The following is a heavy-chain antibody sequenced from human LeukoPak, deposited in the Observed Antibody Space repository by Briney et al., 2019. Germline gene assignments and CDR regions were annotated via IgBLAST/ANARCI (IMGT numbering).Heavy chain of an antibody. D-gene: IGHD3-22*01. J-gene: IGHJ4*02. CDR1: GGSFSGYY. CDR2: INHSGST. Sequence: SETLSLTCAVYGGSFSGYYWSWIRQPPGKVLEWIGEINHSGSTNYNPSLKSRVTISVDTSKNQFSLKLSSVTAVDTAVYYCARAEAGDSSGYSSYYFDYWGQGTLVTVSS. CDR3: ARAEAGDSSGYSSYYFDY. V-gene: IGHV4-34*01.